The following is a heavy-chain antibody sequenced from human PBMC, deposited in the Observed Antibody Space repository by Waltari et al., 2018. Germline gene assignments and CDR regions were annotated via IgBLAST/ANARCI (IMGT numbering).Heavy chain of an antibody. V-gene: IGHV3-48*03. CDR1: GFTFRSYE. CDR3: AREQFYNSGIQGSAFDY. CDR2: IGRSGDIM. D-gene: IGHD3-10*01. Sequence: EVQLVESGGGLIQPGGSLRLYCAASGFTFRSYEVNWARQAPGKGLEWVSYIGRSGDIMFFADSVRGRFTISRDNAKNSLYLQMNSLRVEDTAVYYCAREQFYNSGIQGSAFDYWGQGTLVTVSS. J-gene: IGHJ4*02.